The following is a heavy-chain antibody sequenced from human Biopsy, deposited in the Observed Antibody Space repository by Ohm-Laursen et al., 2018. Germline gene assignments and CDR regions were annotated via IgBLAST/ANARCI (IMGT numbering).Heavy chain of an antibody. CDR2: INCKTGAT. D-gene: IGHD2-8*01. V-gene: IGHV1-2*02. Sequence: ATVTISCKASSYTFTDYNIHWMRQAPGQGLEWLGYINCKTGATNYAQKFQGTVTMTRYTSISTAYLALGSLRSADTAIYYCARDPLNGHKHFDYWGQGSLVTVSS. J-gene: IGHJ4*02. CDR1: SYTFTDYN. CDR3: ARDPLNGHKHFDY.